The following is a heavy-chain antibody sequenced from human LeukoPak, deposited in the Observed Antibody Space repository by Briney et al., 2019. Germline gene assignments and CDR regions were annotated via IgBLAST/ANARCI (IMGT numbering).Heavy chain of an antibody. J-gene: IGHJ4*02. Sequence: GGSLRLSCAASGFTFSSYWMSWVRQAPGKGLEWVANIKQDGSEKYYVDFVKGRFTISRDNAKNSLYLQMNSLRAEDTAVYYCARVLHHYYDSSGYYYDHQYYFDYWGQGTLVTVSS. V-gene: IGHV3-7*01. CDR2: IKQDGSEK. CDR1: GFTFSSYW. CDR3: ARVLHHYYDSSGYYYDHQYYFDY. D-gene: IGHD3-22*01.